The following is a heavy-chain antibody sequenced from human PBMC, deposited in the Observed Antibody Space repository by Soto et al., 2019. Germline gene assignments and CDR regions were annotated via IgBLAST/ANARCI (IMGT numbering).Heavy chain of an antibody. CDR3: ARLKRITMVRGASYYYGMDV. Sequence: SETLSLTCIVSGDSISDFYWSWIRQSPGKGLEWIGYIQKNTITNYNPSFNNRATISDDTSKNQISLKLSSVTAADTAVYYCARLKRITMVRGASYYYGMDVWGQGTTVTVSS. CDR1: GDSISDFY. D-gene: IGHD3-10*01. CDR2: IQKNTIT. J-gene: IGHJ6*02. V-gene: IGHV4-4*08.